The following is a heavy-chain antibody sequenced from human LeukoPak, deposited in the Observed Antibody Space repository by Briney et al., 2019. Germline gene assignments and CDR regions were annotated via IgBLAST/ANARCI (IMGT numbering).Heavy chain of an antibody. Sequence: GRSLRLSCAASGFTFSSYAMHWVRQAPGQGLEWVAVISYDGSNKYYADSVKGRFTISRDNSKNTLYLQMNSLRAEDTAVYYCARDVMSSSWYNYYYGMDVWGQGTTVTVSS. CDR1: GFTFSSYA. CDR2: ISYDGSNK. CDR3: ARDVMSSSWYNYYYGMDV. D-gene: IGHD6-13*01. V-gene: IGHV3-30*04. J-gene: IGHJ6*02.